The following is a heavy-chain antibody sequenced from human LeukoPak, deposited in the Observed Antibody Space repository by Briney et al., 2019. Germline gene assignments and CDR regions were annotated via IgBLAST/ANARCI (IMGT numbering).Heavy chain of an antibody. Sequence: GSLRLSFAASGFPFSSYAMSWVRQAPGKGLEWVSAISGSGGSTYYADSVKGRFTISRDNSKNTLYLQMNSLRAEDTAVYYCAKVGYGLLGLAFDYWGQGTLVTVSS. D-gene: IGHD2-21*02. CDR1: GFPFSSYA. CDR3: AKVGYGLLGLAFDY. CDR2: ISGSGGST. V-gene: IGHV3-23*01. J-gene: IGHJ4*02.